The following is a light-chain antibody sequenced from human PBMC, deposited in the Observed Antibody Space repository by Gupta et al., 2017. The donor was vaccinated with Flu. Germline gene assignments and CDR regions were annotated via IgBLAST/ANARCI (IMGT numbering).Light chain of an antibody. CDR2: GAS. CDR3: QQYHTDRT. V-gene: IGKV1-5*03. J-gene: IGKJ1*01. Sequence: DIQMTQSPSTLSASVGDRVTITCRASQSISTWVAWYQQKPGKAPNLLIYGASSLESGVPSRFSGSGSGXEFTLTXNSLQPDDFATYYCQQYHTDRTFGXGTKVDIK. CDR1: QSISTW.